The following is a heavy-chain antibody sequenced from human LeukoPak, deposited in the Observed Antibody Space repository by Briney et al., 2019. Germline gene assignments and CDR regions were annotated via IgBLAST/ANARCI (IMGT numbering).Heavy chain of an antibody. V-gene: IGHV4-59*08. J-gene: IGHJ5*02. D-gene: IGHD6-13*01. CDR2: IYYSGST. CDR3: ARHTSAAGPYNWFDP. Sequence: SETLSLTCTVSGGSISSYYWSWIRQPPGKGLEWIGYIYYSGSTNYNPSLKSRVTISVDMSKNQFSLKLSSVTAADTAVYYCARHTSAAGPYNWFDPWGQGTLVTVSS. CDR1: GGSISSYY.